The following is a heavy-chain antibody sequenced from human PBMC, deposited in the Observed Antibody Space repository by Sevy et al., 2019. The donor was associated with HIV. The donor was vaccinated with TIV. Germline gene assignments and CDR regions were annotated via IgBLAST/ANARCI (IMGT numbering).Heavy chain of an antibody. CDR3: AKMQGGSYNYYGMDV. D-gene: IGHD1-26*01. V-gene: IGHV3-30*18. CDR1: GFIFSTYG. CDR2: ISFDGSDK. J-gene: IGHJ6*02. Sequence: GGSLRLSCAASGFIFSTYGIHWVRQAPGKGLEWVAVISFDGSDKYYADSVRGRFTISRDNSKNTLYLQMNSLRVEDKAIYYCAKMQGGSYNYYGMDVWGQGTTVTVSS.